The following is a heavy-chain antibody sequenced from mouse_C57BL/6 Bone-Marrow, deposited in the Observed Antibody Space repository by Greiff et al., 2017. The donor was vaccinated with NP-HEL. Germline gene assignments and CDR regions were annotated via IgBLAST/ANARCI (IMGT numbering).Heavy chain of an antibody. J-gene: IGHJ1*03. Sequence: QVQLQQSGGEMAKTGGPGGLSCKGSWYTFTSYWMDWGKKRPGQGLGWIGYINPSSGYTKYNQKFKDKATLTADKSSSTAYMQLSSLTYEDSAVYYCARSHYYGSRYWYFDVWGTGTTVTVSS. V-gene: IGHV1-7*01. D-gene: IGHD1-1*01. CDR3: ARSHYYGSRYWYFDV. CDR2: INPSSGYT. CDR1: WYTFTSYW.